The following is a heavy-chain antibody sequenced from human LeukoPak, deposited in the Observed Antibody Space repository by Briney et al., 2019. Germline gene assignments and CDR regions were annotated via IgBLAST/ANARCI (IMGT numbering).Heavy chain of an antibody. Sequence: PSETLSLTCTVSGGSISSYSWSWIRQPPGKGLEWIGEINDSASTNYNPSLKSRVTMSVDTSKNQFSLRLSSVTAADTAVYYCARVDYDLLTGYSTLFDYWGQGTLVTVSS. V-gene: IGHV4-34*01. CDR2: INDSAST. CDR3: ARVDYDLLTGYSTLFDY. D-gene: IGHD3-9*01. CDR1: GGSISSYS. J-gene: IGHJ4*02.